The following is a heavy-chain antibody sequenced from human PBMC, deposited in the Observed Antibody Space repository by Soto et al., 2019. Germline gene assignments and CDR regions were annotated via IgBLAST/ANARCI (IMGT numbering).Heavy chain of an antibody. Sequence: SETQSLTSSIAGDYTINYYWILIRQSPGKGLEWIGYISYSGNTNYNPSLKSRVTISVDTSKDQLSLKVTSVTAADTAMYYCACLRGKRGSPIDYWGQGTQVPISS. CDR1: GDYTINYY. CDR3: ACLRGKRGSPIDY. J-gene: IGHJ4*02. CDR2: ISYSGNT. V-gene: IGHV4-59*01. D-gene: IGHD2-15*01.